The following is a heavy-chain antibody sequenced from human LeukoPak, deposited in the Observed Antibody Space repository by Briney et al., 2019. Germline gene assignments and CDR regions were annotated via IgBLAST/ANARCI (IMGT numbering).Heavy chain of an antibody. CDR3: ARLDSGGYYFVPY. CDR2: INPSNSET. V-gene: IGHV5-51*01. D-gene: IGHD3-22*01. CDR1: GYSFIHYW. J-gene: IGHJ4*02. Sequence: GASLKISCESSGYSFIHYWIGWVRQPSGKGLEWMGIINPSNSETRYTPSFQGQVTISADKSISTAYLQWSGLRASDTAIYYCARLDSGGYYFVPYWGQGTLVTVSS.